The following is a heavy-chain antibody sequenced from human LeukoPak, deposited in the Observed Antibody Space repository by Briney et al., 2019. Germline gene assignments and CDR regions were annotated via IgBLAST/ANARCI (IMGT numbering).Heavy chain of an antibody. J-gene: IGHJ4*02. V-gene: IGHV3-33*01. CDR1: GFTFSSYG. CDR2: IWYDGSNK. D-gene: IGHD3-10*01. Sequence: GGSLRLSCAASGFTFSSYGMHWVRQAPGKGLEWVAVIWYDGSNKYCADSVKGRFTISRDNSKNTLYLQMNSLRAEDTAVYYCARGDHVLLWFGGLDYWGQGTLVTVSS. CDR3: ARGDHVLLWFGGLDY.